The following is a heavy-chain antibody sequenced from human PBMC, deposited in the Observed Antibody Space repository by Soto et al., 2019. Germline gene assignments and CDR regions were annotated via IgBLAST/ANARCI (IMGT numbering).Heavy chain of an antibody. D-gene: IGHD3-3*01. CDR3: ATTLVTGKRSGYKY. J-gene: IGHJ4*02. V-gene: IGHV4-34*01. CDR2: INHGGST. Sequence: SETLSLTCGVYGGSFSGYYGIWIRQTPGKGLEWIGEINHGGSTTYNPSLRSRVTISVDTSKNQFSLKLTSMTAADTAVYYCATTLVTGKRSGYKYWGQGNQVTVSS. CDR1: GGSFSGYY.